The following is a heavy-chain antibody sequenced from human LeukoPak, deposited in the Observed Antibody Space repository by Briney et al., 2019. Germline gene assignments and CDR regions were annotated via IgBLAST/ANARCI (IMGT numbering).Heavy chain of an antibody. Sequence: GGSLRLSCAASGFTFSNYAMHWVRQAPGKGPEWVSAISGSGGSTYYADSVKVRFTISRDNSKNTLYLQMNSLRGEDTAVYYCPARIVPRTFDYWGQGTLVTVSS. CDR3: PARIVPRTFDY. D-gene: IGHD6-6*01. V-gene: IGHV3-23*01. CDR2: ISGSGGST. CDR1: GFTFSNYA. J-gene: IGHJ4*02.